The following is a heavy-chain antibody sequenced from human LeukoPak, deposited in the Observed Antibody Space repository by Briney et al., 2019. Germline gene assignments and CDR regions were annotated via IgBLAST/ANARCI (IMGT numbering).Heavy chain of an antibody. CDR3: ARDYRNPYSSGWPNWFDP. D-gene: IGHD6-19*01. Sequence: GASVKVSCKASGYTFTSYGISWVRQAPGQGLEWMGWISAYNGNTNYAQKLQSRVTMTTDTSTSTAYMELRSLRSDDTAVYYCARDYRNPYSSGWPNWFDPWGQGTLVTVSS. CDR1: GYTFTSYG. V-gene: IGHV1-18*01. CDR2: ISAYNGNT. J-gene: IGHJ5*02.